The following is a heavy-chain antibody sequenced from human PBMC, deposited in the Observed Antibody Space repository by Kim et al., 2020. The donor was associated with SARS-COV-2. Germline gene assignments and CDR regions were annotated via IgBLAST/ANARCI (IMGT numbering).Heavy chain of an antibody. V-gene: IGHV4-59*08. D-gene: IGHD2-15*01. CDR3: ARRGWYSDI. CDR1: GASISTYH. J-gene: IGHJ2*01. CDR2: ISNSGST. Sequence: SETLSLTCTVSGASISTYHWSWIRQPPGKGLEWIGYISNSGSTHYNPSLRSRVTISVDTSKNQFSLMLTSVTAADTAVYYCARRGWYSDIWGRCTLVTVSS.